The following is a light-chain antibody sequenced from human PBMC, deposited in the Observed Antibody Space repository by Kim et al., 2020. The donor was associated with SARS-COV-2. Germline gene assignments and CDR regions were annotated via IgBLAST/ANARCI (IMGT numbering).Light chain of an antibody. J-gene: IGKJ2*01. CDR1: QDNRSA. Sequence: ASVGNKVTITGQASQDNRSALAWYQQKPGKSPKVLIYDASNLESGVPSRFSGSGSGTDFTLTISSLQPEDFATFYCQQFNNYPYTFGQGTKLEI. V-gene: IGKV1D-13*01. CDR3: QQFNNYPYT. CDR2: DAS.